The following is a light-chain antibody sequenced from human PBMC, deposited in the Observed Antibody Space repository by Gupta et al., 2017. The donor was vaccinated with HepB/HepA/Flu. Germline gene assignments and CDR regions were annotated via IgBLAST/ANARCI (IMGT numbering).Light chain of an antibody. CDR1: QSVSSSY. CDR3: QQYGSSPRT. Sequence: EIVLTQSPGTLSLSPGERATLSCRASQSVSSSYLAWYQQKPGQAPRLLIYGASSRATGIPDRCSGSGPGTDCTLTISRLEPEDFAVYYCQQYGSSPRTFGQGTKVEIK. J-gene: IGKJ1*01. CDR2: GAS. V-gene: IGKV3-20*01.